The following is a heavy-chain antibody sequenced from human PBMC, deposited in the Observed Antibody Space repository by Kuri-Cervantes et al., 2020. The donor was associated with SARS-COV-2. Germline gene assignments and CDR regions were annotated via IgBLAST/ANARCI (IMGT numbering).Heavy chain of an antibody. Sequence: ASVKVSCKASGYTFTGYYIHWVRQAPGQGLEWMGWINPDRGNTNYAQKFQGRVTMTRDTSISTAYMELSRLRSDDTAVYYCARTLYVDTAMGAYYYYYMDVWGKGTTVTVSS. CDR2: INPDRGNT. V-gene: IGHV1-2*02. CDR3: ARTLYVDTAMGAYYYYYMDV. D-gene: IGHD5-18*01. J-gene: IGHJ6*03. CDR1: GYTFTGYY.